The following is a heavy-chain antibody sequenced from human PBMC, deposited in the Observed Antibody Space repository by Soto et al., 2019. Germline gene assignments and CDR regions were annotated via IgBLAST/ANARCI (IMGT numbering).Heavy chain of an antibody. V-gene: IGHV3-48*02. CDR2: ISSSSSTI. Sequence: TGGSLRLSSAASGFTFSSYGMNWVRQAPGKGLEWVSYISSSSSTIYYADSVKGRFTISRDNAKNSLYLQMNSLRDEDTAVYYCARDRSSSWYREDYWGQGTLVTVSS. J-gene: IGHJ4*02. CDR1: GFTFSSYG. D-gene: IGHD6-13*01. CDR3: ARDRSSSWYREDY.